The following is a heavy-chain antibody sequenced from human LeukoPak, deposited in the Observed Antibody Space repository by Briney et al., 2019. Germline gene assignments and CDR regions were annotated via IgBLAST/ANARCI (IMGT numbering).Heavy chain of an antibody. Sequence: GGSLRLSCAASGFTFSGHWMHWVRQVPGKGLVWVSRSKSDGSSTSYADSVKGRFTISRDNAKNTLYLQMNSLRVEDTAVYYCARLTYYYDSSGQNWFDPWGQGTLVTVSS. CDR2: SKSDGSST. D-gene: IGHD3-22*01. CDR3: ARLTYYYDSSGQNWFDP. V-gene: IGHV3-74*01. J-gene: IGHJ5*02. CDR1: GFTFSGHW.